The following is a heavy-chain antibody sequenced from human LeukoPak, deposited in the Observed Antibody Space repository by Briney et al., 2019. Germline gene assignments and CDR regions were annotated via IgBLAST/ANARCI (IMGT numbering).Heavy chain of an antibody. Sequence: ASVKVSCKASGYTFTGYYMHWVRQAPGQGLEWMGWINPNSGGTNYAQKFQGRVIMTRDMSTNTVYMELSSLKSDDTAVYYCARETVVSTAMFSLDYWGQETLVTVSS. D-gene: IGHD5-18*01. CDR2: INPNSGGT. V-gene: IGHV1-2*02. CDR3: ARETVVSTAMFSLDY. CDR1: GYTFTGYY. J-gene: IGHJ4*02.